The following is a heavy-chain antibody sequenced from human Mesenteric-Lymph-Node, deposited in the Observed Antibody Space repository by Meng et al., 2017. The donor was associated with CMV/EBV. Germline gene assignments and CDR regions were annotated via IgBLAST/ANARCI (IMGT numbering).Heavy chain of an antibody. CDR3: GRGNKSFDP. D-gene: IGHD2/OR15-2a*01. CDR2: INPNSGDT. Sequence: ASVKVSCKASEFTFTGSYIHWVRQAPGQGLEWMGWINPNSGDTNYAQKFHGRVTMTRDTSISTGYMELSSLTSDDTAVYYCGRGNKSFDPWGQGTLVTVSS. J-gene: IGHJ5*02. CDR1: EFTFTGSY. V-gene: IGHV1-2*02.